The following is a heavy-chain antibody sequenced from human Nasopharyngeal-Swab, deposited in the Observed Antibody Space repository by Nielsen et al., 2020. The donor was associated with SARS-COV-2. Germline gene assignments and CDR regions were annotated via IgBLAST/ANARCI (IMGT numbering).Heavy chain of an antibody. CDR1: GGSISSSSYY. D-gene: IGHD3-3*02. V-gene: IGHV4-39*01. CDR3: ARPSRHFWSGQDPWFDP. J-gene: IGHJ5*02. Sequence: ESLKISCTVSGGSISSSSYYWGWIRQPPGKGLEWIGSIYYSGSTYYNPSLKSRVTISVDTSKNQFSPKLSSVTAADTAVYYCARPSRHFWSGQDPWFDPWGQGTLVTVSS. CDR2: IYYSGST.